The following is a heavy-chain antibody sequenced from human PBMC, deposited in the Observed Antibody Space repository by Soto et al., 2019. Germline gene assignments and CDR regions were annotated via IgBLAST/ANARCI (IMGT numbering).Heavy chain of an antibody. CDR1: GFIFNNYA. CDR3: ARGVDRLYNWIDI. V-gene: IGHV3-30-3*01. CDR2: ISHDGSHK. Sequence: VQLVESGGGVVQPGGSLRLSCAASGFIFNNYALHWVRQAPGKGLEWVAVISHDGSHKYYAGSVKGRFTISRDYLQMNTLTAEDTAVYHCARGVDRLYNWIDIWGQGTLVTVSS. J-gene: IGHJ5*02. D-gene: IGHD3-22*01.